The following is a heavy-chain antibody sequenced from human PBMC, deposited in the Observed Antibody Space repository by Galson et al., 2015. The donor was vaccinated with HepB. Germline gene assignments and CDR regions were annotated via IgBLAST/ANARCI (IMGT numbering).Heavy chain of an antibody. D-gene: IGHD6-13*01. CDR3: ASIAAADTEGYYYYGMDV. V-gene: IGHV4-39*07. J-gene: IGHJ6*02. CDR1: GGSISSRSYF. CDR2: ISYSGIT. Sequence: SETLSLTCTVSGGSISSRSYFWGWIRQPPGKGLEWIGSISYSGITYYKPSLKSRVTMSVDTSKNQFSLKLSSVTAADTAVYYCASIAAADTEGYYYYGMDVWGQGTTVTVSS.